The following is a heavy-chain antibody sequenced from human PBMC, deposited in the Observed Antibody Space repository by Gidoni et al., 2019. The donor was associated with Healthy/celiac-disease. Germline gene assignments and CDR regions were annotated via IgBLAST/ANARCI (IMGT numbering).Heavy chain of an antibody. CDR3: TRVRFGDPAHGMDV. V-gene: IGHV3-49*05. J-gene: IGHJ6*02. Sequence: EVQLVESGGGLVKPGRSLRLSCTASGFTFGDYAMSWFRQAPGKGLEWVGYIRSKAYGVTTEYAASVKGRFTISRDDSKSIAYLQMNSLKTEDTAVYYCTRVRFGDPAHGMDVWGQGTTVTVSS. CDR1: GFTFGDYA. CDR2: IRSKAYGVTT. D-gene: IGHD3-16*01.